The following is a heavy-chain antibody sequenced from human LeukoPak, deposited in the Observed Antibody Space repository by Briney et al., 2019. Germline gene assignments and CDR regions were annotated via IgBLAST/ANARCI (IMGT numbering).Heavy chain of an antibody. CDR3: ARGLFRSWKWFDS. CDR2: MNPNSGNT. V-gene: IGHV1-8*01. D-gene: IGHD6-13*01. Sequence: ASVKVSCKASGYTFTNYDINWVRQATGQGLEWMGWMNPNSGNTGYVQKFQGRVTMTRNTSISTAYMELSSLRSEDTAVYYCARGLFRSWKWFDSWGQGTLVTVSS. CDR1: GYTFTNYD. J-gene: IGHJ5*01.